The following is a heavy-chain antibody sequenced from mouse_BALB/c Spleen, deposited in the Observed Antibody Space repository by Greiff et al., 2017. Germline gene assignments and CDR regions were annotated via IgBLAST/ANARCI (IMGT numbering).Heavy chain of an antibody. CDR2: IWTGGGT. Sequence: VKLMESGPGLVAPSQSLSITCTVSGFSLTSYDISWVRQPPGKGLEWLGVIWTGGGTNYNSAFMSRLSISKDNSKSHVFLKMNSLQTDDTAIYYCVRLSTAPYFDYWGQGTTLTVSS. CDR3: VRLSTAPYFDY. D-gene: IGHD3-2*02. J-gene: IGHJ2*01. V-gene: IGHV2-9-2*01. CDR1: GFSLTSYD.